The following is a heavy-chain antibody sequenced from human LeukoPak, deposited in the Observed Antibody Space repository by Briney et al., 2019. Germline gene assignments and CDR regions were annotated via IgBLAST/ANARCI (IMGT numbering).Heavy chain of an antibody. V-gene: IGHV4-38-2*01. CDR3: ARMGVAHYYDSSTYFPVAFDV. J-gene: IGHJ3*01. CDR1: GYSINGGYY. CDR2: IFHSGGV. Sequence: SETLSLTCVVSGYSINGGYYWGWIRPSPGKGLEWIGTIFHSGGVYYNPSLKSRLTLSVDPPKNQFSLKLKSVTAADTAVYFCARMGVAHYYDSSTYFPVAFDVWGQGTMVTVSS. D-gene: IGHD3-22*01.